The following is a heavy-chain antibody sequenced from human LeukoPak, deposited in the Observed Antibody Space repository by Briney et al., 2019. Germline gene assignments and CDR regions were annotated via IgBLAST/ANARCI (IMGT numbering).Heavy chain of an antibody. J-gene: IGHJ4*02. CDR2: IWYDGTNR. Sequence: GGSLRLSCAVSGVTFRDYGMHWVRQAPGKGLEWVAVIWYDGTNRYYGDSVEGRFTISRDNSKNTLYLQMNSLRADDTAVYYCARTRYNSGGGDYWGQGTPVTVSP. CDR3: ARTRYNSGGGDY. V-gene: IGHV3-33*01. D-gene: IGHD6-19*01. CDR1: GVTFRDYG.